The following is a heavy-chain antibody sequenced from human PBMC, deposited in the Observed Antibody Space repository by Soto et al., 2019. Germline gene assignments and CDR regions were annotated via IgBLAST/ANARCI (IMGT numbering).Heavy chain of an antibody. V-gene: IGHV4-59*08. J-gene: IGHJ6*01. CDR3: VRQGIGFLHGLVDV. CDR1: SGPSKSHN. CDR2: VYDTWST. D-gene: IGHD3-10*01. Sequence: QVQVQQSGPGLVKPSETLSLTCTVSSGPSKSHNWGWIRQPPGRGLEWIGYVYDTWSTSHNPSLKSRVTVSADPSTNRISLTLRFVTAADTAVYYCVRQGIGFLHGLVDVWGQGTTVIVSS.